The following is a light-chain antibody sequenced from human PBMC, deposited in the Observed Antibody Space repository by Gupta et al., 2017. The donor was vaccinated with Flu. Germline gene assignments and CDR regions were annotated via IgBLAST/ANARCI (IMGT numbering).Light chain of an antibody. CDR3: QAYDNTLSGWL. CDR2: GTT. CDR1: SSNIGAHYN. J-gene: IGLJ3*02. Sequence: QSVLTQPPSVSGAPGQRVTIPCTGSSSNIGAHYNIHWYQQLPGAVPKLLIYGTTNRPSGVPDRFSASKSGTSASLAIAGLQTEDEADYYCQAYDNTLSGWLFGGGTKLTVL. V-gene: IGLV1-40*01.